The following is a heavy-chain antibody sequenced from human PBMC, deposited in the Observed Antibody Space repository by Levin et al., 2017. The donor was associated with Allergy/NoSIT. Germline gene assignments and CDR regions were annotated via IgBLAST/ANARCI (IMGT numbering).Heavy chain of an antibody. D-gene: IGHD2-2*01. J-gene: IGHJ6*02. CDR1: GGSISSYY. Sequence: AGGSLRLSCTVSGGSISSYYWSWIRQPPGKGLEWIGYIYYSGSTNYNPSLKSRVTISVDTSKNQFSLKLSSVTAADTAVYYCARADIVVVPAALDVWGQGTTVTVSS. CDR3: ARADIVVVPAALDV. CDR2: IYYSGST. V-gene: IGHV4-59*01.